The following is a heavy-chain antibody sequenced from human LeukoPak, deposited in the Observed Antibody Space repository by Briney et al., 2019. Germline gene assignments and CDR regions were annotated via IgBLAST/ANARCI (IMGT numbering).Heavy chain of an antibody. CDR3: SRGGTNGRSLYYLDS. J-gene: IGHJ4*02. CDR1: GFTFSEHF. Sequence: SGGSLRLSCAASGFTFSEHFMDWVRQAPGKGLEWVGRTKNKANSYTTQYAASVKGRFTISRDDSKNSLFLQRNSLKTEDTAVYYCSRGGTNGRSLYYLDSSGPGTPVTVSS. CDR2: TKNKANSYTT. V-gene: IGHV3-72*01. D-gene: IGHD1-14*01.